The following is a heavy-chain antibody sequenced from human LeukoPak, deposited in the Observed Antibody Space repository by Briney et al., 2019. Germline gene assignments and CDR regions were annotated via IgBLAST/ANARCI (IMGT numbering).Heavy chain of an antibody. CDR3: ARNWGTF. D-gene: IGHD7-27*01. J-gene: IGHJ4*02. Sequence: GGSLRLSCAASGFTFSSYGIHWVRLAPGKGLEWVAVISDDGTRKYYADSVKGRFTISRDNSKNTLYLQMNSLTAEDTAVYYCARNWGTFWGQGTLVSVSS. CDR2: ISDDGTRK. V-gene: IGHV3-30*03. CDR1: GFTFSSYG.